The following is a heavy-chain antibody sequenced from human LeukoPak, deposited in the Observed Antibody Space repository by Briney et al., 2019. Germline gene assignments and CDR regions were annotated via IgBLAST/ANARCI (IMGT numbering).Heavy chain of an antibody. CDR1: GFTVSSNY. J-gene: IGHJ3*02. CDR2: ISSSSSTI. CDR3: ARSPNSPYYDFWSGYYPHAFNI. V-gene: IGHV3-48*01. D-gene: IGHD3-3*01. Sequence: PGGSLRLSCAASGFTVSSNYMSWVRQAPGKGLEWVSYISSSSSTIYYADSVKGRFTISRDNAKNSLYLQMNSLRAEDTAVYYCARSPNSPYYDFWSGYYPHAFNIWGQGTMVTVSS.